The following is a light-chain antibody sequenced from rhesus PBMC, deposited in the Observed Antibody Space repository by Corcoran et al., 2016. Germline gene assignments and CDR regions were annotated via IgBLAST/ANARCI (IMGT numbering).Light chain of an antibody. CDR3: CSVTTISTYI. V-gene: IGLV2S7*01. Sequence: QAAPTQPPSVSGSPGQSVTISCTGTSSDIGTYNYVSWYQHHPDKAPRLIIYGVTRRPLGVSDRFSGSKSGNMASLTISGLQAEDEADYYCCSVTTISTYIFGVGTRLTVL. CDR1: SSDIGTYNY. J-gene: IGLJ1*01. CDR2: GVT.